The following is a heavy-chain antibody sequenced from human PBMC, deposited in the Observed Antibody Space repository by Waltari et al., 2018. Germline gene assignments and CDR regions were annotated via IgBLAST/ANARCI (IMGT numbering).Heavy chain of an antibody. D-gene: IGHD6-13*01. J-gene: IGHJ4*02. CDR3: ASIAAAGFHFDY. V-gene: IGHV1-69*05. CDR2: IIPIFGTA. Sequence: QVQLVQSGAEVKKPRSSVKVSCKASGGTFSSYAISWVRQAPGQGLEWMGGIIPIFGTANYAQKFQGRVTITTDESTSTAYMELSSLRSEDTAVYYCASIAAAGFHFDYWGQGTLVTVSS. CDR1: GGTFSSYA.